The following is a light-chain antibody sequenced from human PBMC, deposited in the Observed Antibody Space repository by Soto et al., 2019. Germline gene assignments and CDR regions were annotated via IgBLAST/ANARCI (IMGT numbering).Light chain of an antibody. V-gene: IGKV1-5*01. J-gene: IGKJ1*01. CDR3: QQYNSDSRT. CDR2: DAS. CDR1: QSISTW. Sequence: DIPMTQSPSTLSASVGDRVTITCRASQSISTWLAWYQQKPGHAPKLLSFDASNLESGVPSRFSGSGSGTEFTLTLDSLQPDDFATYYCQQYNSDSRTFGQGTELDIK.